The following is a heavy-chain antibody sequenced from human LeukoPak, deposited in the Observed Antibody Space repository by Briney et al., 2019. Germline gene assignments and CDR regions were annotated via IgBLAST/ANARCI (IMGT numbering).Heavy chain of an antibody. CDR3: ARVDCSSSCPDY. CDR2: IKQDGSET. CDR1: GDSINNYY. V-gene: IGHV3-7*01. D-gene: IGHD6-13*01. Sequence: ETLSLTCTVSGDSINNYYWSWVRQAPGKGLEWVANIKQDGSETYYVDSVKGRFTISRDNAKNLLYLEMNSLRAEDTALYYCARVDCSSSCPDYWGQGTLVSVSS. J-gene: IGHJ4*02.